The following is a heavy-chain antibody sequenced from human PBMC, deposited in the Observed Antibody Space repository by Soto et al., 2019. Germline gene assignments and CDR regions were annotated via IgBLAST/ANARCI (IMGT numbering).Heavy chain of an antibody. J-gene: IGHJ5*01. D-gene: IGHD2-2*01. V-gene: IGHV1-2*02. Sequence: ASVKVSCKASGYIFTGYYINWARQAPGQGLEWMGWINPNSGDTSYLQKFQGRVSMTTDTSINTAYMELSRVRSDDTAVYYCARPYCSSNSCHNWFDSWGQGTLVTVSS. CDR2: INPNSGDT. CDR3: ARPYCSSNSCHNWFDS. CDR1: GYIFTGYY.